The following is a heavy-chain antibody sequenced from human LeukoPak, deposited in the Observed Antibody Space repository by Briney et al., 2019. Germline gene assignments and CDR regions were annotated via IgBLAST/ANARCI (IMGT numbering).Heavy chain of an antibody. CDR3: ARHRYCSSTSCYRKAFDI. D-gene: IGHD2-2*02. CDR1: GYSISSGYY. J-gene: IGHJ3*02. Sequence: SETLSLTCTVSGYSISSGYYWGWIRQPPGKGLEWIGSIYHSGSTYYNPSLKSRVTISVDTSKNQLSLKLSPVTAADTAVYYCARHRYCSSTSCYRKAFDIWGQGTMVTVSS. CDR2: IYHSGST. V-gene: IGHV4-38-2*02.